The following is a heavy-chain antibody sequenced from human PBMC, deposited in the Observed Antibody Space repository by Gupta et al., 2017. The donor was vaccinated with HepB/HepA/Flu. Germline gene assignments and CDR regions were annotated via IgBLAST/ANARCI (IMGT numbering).Heavy chain of an antibody. CDR1: GGIFSSST. D-gene: IGHD1-14*01. J-gene: IGHJ4*02. CDR3: ARDLGYNSVGSDY. Sequence: QVQLVQSEAEVKKPGSSVKVSCKASGGIFSSSTISWVRQAPGQGLEWMGRIIPILGKASDAQKFQGRVTINDDKSTSNVHMELSSRRSDDTAVFYCARDLGYNSVGSDYWVQGTLVPVSS. V-gene: IGHV1-69*04. CDR2: IIPILGKA.